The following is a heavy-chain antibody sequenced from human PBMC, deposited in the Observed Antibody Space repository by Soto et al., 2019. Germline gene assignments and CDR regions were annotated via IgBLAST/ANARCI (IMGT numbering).Heavy chain of an antibody. CDR3: ARGKGMEENYFYYGMDI. CDR1: GYTFSTYG. J-gene: IGHJ6*02. V-gene: IGHV1-3*01. Sequence: GASVKLSCKASGYTFSTYGMHWVRQAPGQSLEWMGWLNGGTGQTRYSQRFQDRVIITRDTSASTGYMELRSLRSEDTAVYYCARGKGMEENYFYYGMDIWGQGTTVTVSS. D-gene: IGHD3-10*01. CDR2: LNGGTGQT.